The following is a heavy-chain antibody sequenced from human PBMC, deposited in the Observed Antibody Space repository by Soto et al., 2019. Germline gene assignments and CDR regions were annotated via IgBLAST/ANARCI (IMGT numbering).Heavy chain of an antibody. V-gene: IGHV3-21*01. CDR3: ARGTYDFWSGYYGGYYYYYMDV. CDR2: ISSSSSYI. J-gene: IGHJ6*03. D-gene: IGHD3-3*01. CDR1: GFTFSSYG. Sequence: GGSLRLSCAASGFTFSSYGMNWVRQAPGKGLEWVSSISSSSSYIYYADSVKGRFTISRDNAKNSLYLQMNSLRAEDTAVYYCARGTYDFWSGYYGGYYYYYMDVWGKGTTVTVSS.